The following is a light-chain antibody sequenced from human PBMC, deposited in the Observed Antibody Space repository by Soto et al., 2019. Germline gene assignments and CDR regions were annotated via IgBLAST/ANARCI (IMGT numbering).Light chain of an antibody. CDR3: QQYGSSPVT. CDR2: GAS. Sequence: EIVLAQSPGTLSLSPGERATLSCRASQSVTTNYLARYQQKPGQAPRLLIYGASRRATVIPDRFSGSGSGTDFTLIISRLEPEDFAVYFCQQYGSSPVTFGQGTKVEIK. CDR1: QSVTTNY. V-gene: IGKV3-20*01. J-gene: IGKJ1*01.